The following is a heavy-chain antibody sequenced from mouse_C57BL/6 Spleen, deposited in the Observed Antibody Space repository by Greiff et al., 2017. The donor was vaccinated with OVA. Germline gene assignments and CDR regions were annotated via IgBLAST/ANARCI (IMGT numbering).Heavy chain of an antibody. J-gene: IGHJ4*01. CDR1: GYTFTSYW. D-gene: IGHD2-5*01. CDR3: AREFYYSNYYAMYY. V-gene: IGHV1-52*01. Sequence: VQLQQPGAELVRPGSSVKLSCKASGYTFTSYWMHWVKQRPIQGLEWIGNIDPSDSETHYTQKFKDKATLTVDKSSSTAYMQLSSLTSEDSAVYYCAREFYYSNYYAMYYWGQGTSVTFSS. CDR2: IDPSDSET.